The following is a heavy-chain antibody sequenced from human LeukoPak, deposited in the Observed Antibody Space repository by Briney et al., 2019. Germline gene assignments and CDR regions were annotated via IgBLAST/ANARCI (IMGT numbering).Heavy chain of an antibody. Sequence: GSSVKVSCKASGYTFTGYYKHWVRQAPGQGLEWMGWINPNSGGTNYAQKFQGRVTMTRDTSISTAYMELSRLRSDDTAVYYCARGLSYSSSWYWYYYYGMDVWGQGTTVTVSS. CDR2: INPNSGGT. CDR1: GYTFTGYY. J-gene: IGHJ6*02. CDR3: ARGLSYSSSWYWYYYYGMDV. V-gene: IGHV1-2*02. D-gene: IGHD6-13*01.